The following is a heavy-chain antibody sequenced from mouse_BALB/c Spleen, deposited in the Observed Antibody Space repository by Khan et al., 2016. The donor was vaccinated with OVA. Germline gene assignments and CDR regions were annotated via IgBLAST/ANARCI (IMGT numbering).Heavy chain of an antibody. Sequence: EVKLLESGPGLVKPSQSLSLTCTVTGYSITSGYGWNWIRQFPGNKLEWMGYISYSGSTNYNPSLKSRISITRDTSTNQFFLQLNSVTTEDTATYYCARTARKKYWGQGTTLTVSS. CDR1: GYSITSGYG. D-gene: IGHD1-2*01. V-gene: IGHV3-2*02. CDR3: ARTARKKY. CDR2: ISYSGST. J-gene: IGHJ2*01.